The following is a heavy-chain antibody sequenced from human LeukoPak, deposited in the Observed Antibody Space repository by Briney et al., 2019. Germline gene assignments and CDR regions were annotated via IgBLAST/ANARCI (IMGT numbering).Heavy chain of an antibody. CDR1: GFTFSDYA. V-gene: IGHV3-23*01. D-gene: IGHD3-10*01. Sequence: GASLRLSCAASGFTFSDYAMTWVRQAPGKGLEWVSGISDSGSKTYYADSVQGRFTISRHNSKNSLFLQMNSLRAEDTAVYYCGKEEFGELVIGYWGQGILVTVTS. J-gene: IGHJ4*02. CDR2: ISDSGSKT. CDR3: GKEEFGELVIGY.